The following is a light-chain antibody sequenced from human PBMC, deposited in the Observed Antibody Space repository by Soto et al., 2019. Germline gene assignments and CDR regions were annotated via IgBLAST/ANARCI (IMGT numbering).Light chain of an antibody. V-gene: IGLV2-14*01. CDR2: EVT. CDR3: SSHTSGSTRV. J-gene: IGLJ1*01. Sequence: QSAVTQPASVSGSPGQSIAISCTGTFSDVGGYDYVSWYQQHPDKAPKLMIYEVTKRPSGVSNRFSGSKSGNTASLTISGLQPEDEADYYCSSHTSGSTRVFGSGTKVTVL. CDR1: FSDVGGYDY.